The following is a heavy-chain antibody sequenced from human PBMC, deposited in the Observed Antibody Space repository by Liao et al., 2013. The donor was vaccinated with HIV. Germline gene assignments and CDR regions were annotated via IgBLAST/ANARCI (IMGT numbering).Heavy chain of an antibody. Sequence: QVQLQESGPGLVKPSQTLSLTCTVSGGSISSGDYYWSWIRQPPGKGLEWIGYIYYSGSTYYNPSLKSRVTISVDTSKNQFSLKLSSVTAADTAVYYCAREGPSTGDGDVAFDIWGQGTMVTVSS. CDR2: IYYSGST. CDR3: AREGPSTGDGDVAFDI. D-gene: IGHD7-27*01. V-gene: IGHV4-30-4*08. J-gene: IGHJ3*02. CDR1: GGSISSGDYY.